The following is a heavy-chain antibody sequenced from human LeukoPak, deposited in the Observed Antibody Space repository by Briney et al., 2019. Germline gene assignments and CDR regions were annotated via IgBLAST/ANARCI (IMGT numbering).Heavy chain of an antibody. V-gene: IGHV3-23*01. CDR1: GFTFSTYG. CDR3: AKVKIHLWLIDY. CDR2: ISGSSDAT. D-gene: IGHD5-18*01. Sequence: GGSLRLSCAASGFTFSTYGMSWVRQAPGKGLEWVSAISGSSDATFYADSVKGRFTVSRDNSKNTLYLQMNSLRAEDTAVYYCAKVKIHLWLIDYWGQGTLVTVSS. J-gene: IGHJ4*02.